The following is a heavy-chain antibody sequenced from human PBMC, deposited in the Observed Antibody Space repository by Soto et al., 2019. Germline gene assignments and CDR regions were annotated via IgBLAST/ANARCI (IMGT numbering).Heavy chain of an antibody. D-gene: IGHD2-2*01. CDR1: GYTFTSYG. Sequence: KASGYTFTSYGISWVRQAPGQGLEWMGWISAYNGNTNYAQKLQGRVTMTTDTSTSTAYMELRSLRSDDTAVYYCARGPYCSSTSCYPPVWFDPWGQGTLVTVSS. J-gene: IGHJ5*02. CDR3: ARGPYCSSTSCYPPVWFDP. V-gene: IGHV1-18*01. CDR2: ISAYNGNT.